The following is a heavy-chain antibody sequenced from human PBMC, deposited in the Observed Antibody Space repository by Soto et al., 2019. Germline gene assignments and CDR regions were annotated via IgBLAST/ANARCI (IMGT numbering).Heavy chain of an antibody. CDR2: IIPIFGTP. V-gene: IGHV1-69*01. CDR3: ARDRDDYGSGNYYNRIDF. CDR1: GGIFSTYA. Sequence: QVQLVQSGAEVKKPGSSVKVSCKASGGIFSTYAISWLRQAPGQGLEWMGGIIPIFGTPNYAQRFQGRFTITADESESTAYMELSRLRSEDTAVYYCARDRDDYGSGNYYNRIDFWGQGTLVTVSS. D-gene: IGHD3-10*01. J-gene: IGHJ4*02.